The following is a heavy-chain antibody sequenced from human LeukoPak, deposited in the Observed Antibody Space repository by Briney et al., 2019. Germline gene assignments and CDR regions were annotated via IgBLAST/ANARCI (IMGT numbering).Heavy chain of an antibody. V-gene: IGHV4-59*13. D-gene: IGHD3-3*01. CDR3: ARDYITIFGGRGWFDP. J-gene: IGHJ5*02. CDR2: IYYSGTT. Sequence: SETLSLTCTVSGGSISSYYWSWIRRPPGKGLEWSGYIYYSGTTNYNPSLKSRVTISVDTSKNHFSLKLSSVTAADTAVYYCARDYITIFGGRGWFDPWGQGTLVTVSS. CDR1: GGSISSYY.